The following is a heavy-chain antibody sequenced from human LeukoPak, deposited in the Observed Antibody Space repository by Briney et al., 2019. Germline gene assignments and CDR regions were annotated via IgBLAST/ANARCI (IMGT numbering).Heavy chain of an antibody. CDR2: IYTSGST. CDR3: ARDGRSLGFYYYYMDV. Sequence: SETLSLTCTVSGGSISRDYWSWIRQPAGKGLEWIGRIYTSGSTYYNPSLKSRVTISVDTSKNQFSLKLSSVTAADTAVYYCARDGRSLGFYYYYMDVWGKGTTVTVSS. CDR1: GGSISRDY. J-gene: IGHJ6*03. V-gene: IGHV4-4*07.